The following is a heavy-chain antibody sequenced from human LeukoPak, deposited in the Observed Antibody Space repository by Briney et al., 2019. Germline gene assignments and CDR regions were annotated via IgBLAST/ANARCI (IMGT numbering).Heavy chain of an antibody. CDR2: INPDGSEK. V-gene: IGHV3-7*01. CDR1: GFTFSSYW. D-gene: IGHD3-3*02. Sequence: GGSLRLSCTASGFTFSSYWMTWVRQAPGKGLEWVANINPDGSEKDYVDSVKGRFTISRDNAKNSLYLQLNSLRDEDTAVYYCARDTSDISLADWGRGTLVTVSS. CDR3: ARDTSDISLAD. J-gene: IGHJ4*02.